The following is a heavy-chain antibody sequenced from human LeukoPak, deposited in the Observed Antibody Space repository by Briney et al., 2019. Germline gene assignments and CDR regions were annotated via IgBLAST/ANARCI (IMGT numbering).Heavy chain of an antibody. Sequence: GGSLRLSCAASGFTFRNYWMGWVRQAPGKGLEWVANTKPDGSAEYYADSVRGRFTTSRDNANNFLYLQMNSLRAEDTAVYYCAKSGVVVVAATSWGQGTLVTVSS. CDR3: AKSGVVVVAATS. CDR2: TKPDGSAE. J-gene: IGHJ5*02. D-gene: IGHD2-15*01. V-gene: IGHV3-7*01. CDR1: GFTFRNYW.